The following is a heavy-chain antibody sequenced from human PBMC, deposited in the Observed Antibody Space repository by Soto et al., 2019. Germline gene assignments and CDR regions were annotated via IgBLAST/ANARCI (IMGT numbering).Heavy chain of an antibody. Sequence: GGSLRLSCAASGFTFNHYGMYWVRQAPGKGLEWVALIWYDGSNKYYADSVKGRFTISRDNSKNTLYLQMNSLRADDTAVYYCATDCSDYNCYSNWGQGTLVTVSS. J-gene: IGHJ4*02. CDR1: GFTFNHYG. CDR2: IWYDGSNK. V-gene: IGHV3-33*01. CDR3: ATDCSDYNCYSN. D-gene: IGHD2-15*01.